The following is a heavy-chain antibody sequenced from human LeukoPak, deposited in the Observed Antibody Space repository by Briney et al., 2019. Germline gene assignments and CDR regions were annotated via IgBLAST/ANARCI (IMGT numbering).Heavy chain of an antibody. Sequence: SETLSLTCAVSGGSISSGGYSWSWIRQPPGKGLEWIGYIYYSGSTYYNPSLKSRVTISVDTPKNQFSLKLSSVTAADTAVYYCARRADYYDSSGSQPNWFDPWGQGTLVTVSS. J-gene: IGHJ5*02. CDR2: IYYSGST. CDR3: ARRADYYDSSGSQPNWFDP. CDR1: GGSISSGGYS. D-gene: IGHD3-22*01. V-gene: IGHV4-30-4*07.